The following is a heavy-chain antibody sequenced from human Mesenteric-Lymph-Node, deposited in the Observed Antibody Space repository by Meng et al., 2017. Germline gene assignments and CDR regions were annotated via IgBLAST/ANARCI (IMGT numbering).Heavy chain of an antibody. D-gene: IGHD1-26*01. J-gene: IGHJ4*02. CDR2: IIPIFGKA. CDR1: GGTFSSYA. Sequence: SVKVSCKASGGTFSSYAISWVRQAPGQGLEWMGGIIPIFGKANYAQKFQGRVTITTDESTSTAYMELSSLRSEDTAVYYCARDRGSGSYYGNYFDYWGQGTLVTVSS. V-gene: IGHV1-69*05. CDR3: ARDRGSGSYYGNYFDY.